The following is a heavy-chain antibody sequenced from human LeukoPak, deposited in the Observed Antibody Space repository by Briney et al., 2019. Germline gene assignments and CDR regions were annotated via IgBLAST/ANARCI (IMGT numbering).Heavy chain of an antibody. V-gene: IGHV3-7*01. D-gene: IGHD3-9*01. Sequence: PGGSLRLSCAASGFTFSSYWMSWVRQAPGKGLEWVANIKQDGSEKYYVDSVKGRFTISRDNAKNSLYLQMNSLRAEDTAVYYCARALYDILTGLHYWGQGTLVTVSS. CDR2: IKQDGSEK. J-gene: IGHJ4*02. CDR3: ARALYDILTGLHY. CDR1: GFTFSSYW.